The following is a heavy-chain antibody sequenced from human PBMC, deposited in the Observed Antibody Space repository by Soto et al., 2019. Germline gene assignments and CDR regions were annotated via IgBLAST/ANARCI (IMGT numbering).Heavy chain of an antibody. Sequence: QVQLVQSGAEVKRPGASLKVSCKASGYVFNHYAINWVRQAPGQGLEWMGWLAPFNGKTSSLQKLQDRMSMTIDTATSTAYLEQNSLTSDNSGVYFCAREGGSSTYYPLELDYWGQGTQVTVSS. CDR2: LAPFNGKT. D-gene: IGHD6-13*01. V-gene: IGHV1-18*04. CDR1: GYVFNHYA. J-gene: IGHJ4*02. CDR3: AREGGSSTYYPLELDY.